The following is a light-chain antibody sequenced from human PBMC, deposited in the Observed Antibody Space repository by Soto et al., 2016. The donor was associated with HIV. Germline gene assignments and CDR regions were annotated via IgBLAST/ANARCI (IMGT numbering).Light chain of an antibody. J-gene: IGLJ3*02. CDR1: KLGDKF. V-gene: IGLV3-1*01. CDR3: QAWDSSTAV. Sequence: SYDLTQPSSVSVSPGQTASITCSGDKLGDKFTYWYQQKPGQSPLLVIYQDNKRSSGIPERFSGSNSGNTVTLTISGTQAVDEADYYCQAWDSSTAVFGGGTKLTVL. CDR2: QDN.